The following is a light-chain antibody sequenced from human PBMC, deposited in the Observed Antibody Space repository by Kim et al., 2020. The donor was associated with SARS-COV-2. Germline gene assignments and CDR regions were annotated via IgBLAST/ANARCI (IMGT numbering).Light chain of an antibody. Sequence: PGEKATLACRASQSVSSSYLAWYQQKPGQAPRLLIYGASSRATGIPDRFSGSGSGTDFTLTISRLEPEDFAVYYCQQYGRSALYTFGQGTKLEI. CDR1: QSVSSSY. CDR2: GAS. CDR3: QQYGRSALYT. J-gene: IGKJ2*01. V-gene: IGKV3-20*01.